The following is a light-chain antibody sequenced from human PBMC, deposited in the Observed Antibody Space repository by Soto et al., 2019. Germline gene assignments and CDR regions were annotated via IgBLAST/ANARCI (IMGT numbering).Light chain of an antibody. CDR3: AAWDDSLSGYV. CDR2: SNN. J-gene: IGLJ1*01. Sequence: QSVLTQPPSASGTPGQRVTISCSGSNSNIGSNTVNWYQQLPGAAPKLLIYSNNQRPSGVPDRFSGSKSGTSASLAISGLQSEGEADYYCAAWDDSLSGYVFGTGTKVTAL. V-gene: IGLV1-44*01. CDR1: NSNIGSNT.